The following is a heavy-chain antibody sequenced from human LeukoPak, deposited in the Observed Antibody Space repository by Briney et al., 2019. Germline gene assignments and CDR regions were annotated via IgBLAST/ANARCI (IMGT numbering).Heavy chain of an antibody. Sequence: GGSLRLSCAASGFTFSSYDMHWVRQAPGKGLEWVAVIWYDGINKYYADSVKGRFTIYRDNSKNTLYLQMNGLGAEDTAVYYCARGMVGATYFDYWGQGTLVTVSS. V-gene: IGHV3-33*08. CDR1: GFTFSSYD. CDR3: ARGMVGATYFDY. D-gene: IGHD1-26*01. CDR2: IWYDGINK. J-gene: IGHJ4*02.